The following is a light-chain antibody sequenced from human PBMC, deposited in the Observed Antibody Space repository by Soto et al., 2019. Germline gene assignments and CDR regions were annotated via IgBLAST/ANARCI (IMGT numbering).Light chain of an antibody. V-gene: IGLV3-21*04. CDR1: NIGSKS. Sequence: SYELTQPPSESVAPGKTASITCGGNNIGSKSVHWYQQKPGQAPVLVIYYDNDRPSGIPERFSGSNSGNTATLTISRVEAGDEADYFCQVWDRSTDHPVFGGGTKLTVL. CDR3: QVWDRSTDHPV. CDR2: YDN. J-gene: IGLJ3*02.